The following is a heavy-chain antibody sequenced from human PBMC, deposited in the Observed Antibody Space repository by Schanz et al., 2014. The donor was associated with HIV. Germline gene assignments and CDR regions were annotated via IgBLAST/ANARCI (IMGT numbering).Heavy chain of an antibody. D-gene: IGHD3-10*01. Sequence: EVQLLESGGDQVQSGGSLRVSCAASGFIFRNYDMTWVRQAPGKGLEWVSLISAGGDNTYYPDSVKGRFVISRDNSKNTVYLQMNSLTAEDTAVYYCASDGSGSYLTLSLLYYGMDVWGQGTTVTVSS. CDR3: ASDGSGSYLTLSLLYYGMDV. CDR2: ISAGGDNT. V-gene: IGHV3-23*01. CDR1: GFIFRNYD. J-gene: IGHJ6*02.